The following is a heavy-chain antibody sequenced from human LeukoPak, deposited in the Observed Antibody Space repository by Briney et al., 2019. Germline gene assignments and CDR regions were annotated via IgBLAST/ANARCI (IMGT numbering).Heavy chain of an antibody. Sequence: PGGSLRLSCAASGFTFSSYAMSWVRQAPGKGLEWVSAISGSGGSTYYADSVKGRFTISRDNSKNTLYLQMNSLRAEDTAVYYCAKGYGSGSYYNAYYFDYWGQGTLVTVSS. CDR2: ISGSGGST. D-gene: IGHD3-10*01. J-gene: IGHJ4*02. CDR1: GFTFSSYA. CDR3: AKGYGSGSYYNAYYFDY. V-gene: IGHV3-23*01.